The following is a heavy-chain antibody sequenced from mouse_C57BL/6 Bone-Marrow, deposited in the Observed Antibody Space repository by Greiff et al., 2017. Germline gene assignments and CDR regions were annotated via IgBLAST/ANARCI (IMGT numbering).Heavy chain of an antibody. V-gene: IGHV5-6*01. CDR3: ARQKGYYGRALYYFDY. J-gene: IGHJ2*01. Sequence: EVQLQESGGDLVKPGGSLKLSCAASGFTFSSYGMSWVRQTPDKRLEWVATISSGGSYTYYPDSVKGRFTISRDNAKNTLYLQMSSLKSEDTAMYYCARQKGYYGRALYYFDYWGQGTTLTVSS. CDR2: ISSGGSYT. D-gene: IGHD1-1*01. CDR1: GFTFSSYG.